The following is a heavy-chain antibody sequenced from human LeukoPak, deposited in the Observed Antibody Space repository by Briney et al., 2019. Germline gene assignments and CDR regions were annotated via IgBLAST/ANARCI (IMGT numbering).Heavy chain of an antibody. D-gene: IGHD5-18*01. CDR2: ISRTSTYI. CDR1: GFTFSSYS. Sequence: KSGGSLGLSCAASGFTFSSYSMNWVRQAPGKGLGWVSSISRTSTYIYYADSLKGRFTISRDNAKNSLYLQMNSLRAEDTAMYYCARGNRVDTAMVEADYWGQGTLVTVSS. V-gene: IGHV3-21*01. CDR3: ARGNRVDTAMVEADY. J-gene: IGHJ4*02.